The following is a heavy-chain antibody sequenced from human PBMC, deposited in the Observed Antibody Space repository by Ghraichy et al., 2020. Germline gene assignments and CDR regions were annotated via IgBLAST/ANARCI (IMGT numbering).Heavy chain of an antibody. Sequence: SETLSLTCAVYGGSFSGYYWSWIRQPPGKGLEWIGEINHSGSTNYNPSLKNRVTISVDTSKNQFSLKLSSVTAADTAVYYCAREVWFGENNYYYYYYGMDVWGQGTTVTVSS. D-gene: IGHD3-10*01. V-gene: IGHV4-34*01. CDR1: GGSFSGYY. J-gene: IGHJ6*02. CDR3: AREVWFGENNYYYYYYGMDV. CDR2: INHSGST.